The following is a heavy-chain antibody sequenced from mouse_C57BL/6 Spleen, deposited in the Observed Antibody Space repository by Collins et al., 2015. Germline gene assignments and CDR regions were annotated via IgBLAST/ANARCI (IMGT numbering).Heavy chain of an antibody. D-gene: IGHD2-5*01. CDR1: GYTFTSYW. CDR3: ARTSYYSNPTWFAY. CDR2: INPSNGGT. Sequence: QVQLQQSGPELVKPGASVKLSCKASGYTFTSYWMHWVKQRPGQGLEWIGNINPSNGGTNYNEKFKSKATLTVDKSSSTAYMQLSSLTSEDSAVYYCARTSYYSNPTWFAYWGQGTLVTVSA. J-gene: IGHJ3*01. V-gene: IGHV1-53*01.